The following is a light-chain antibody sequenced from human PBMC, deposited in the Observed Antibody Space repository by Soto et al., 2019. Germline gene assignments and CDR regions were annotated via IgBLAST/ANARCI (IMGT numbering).Light chain of an antibody. CDR3: QQRSNWPPIT. CDR1: QSVSSY. CDR2: DAS. J-gene: IGKJ5*01. V-gene: IGKV3-11*01. Sequence: EIVLTQSPATLSLSPGERATLSCRASQSVSSYLVWYQHKPGQAPRLLIYDASNMATGIPARFSGSGSGTDFTLTISSLEPEDFAVYYCQQRSNWPPITFGHGTRLEIK.